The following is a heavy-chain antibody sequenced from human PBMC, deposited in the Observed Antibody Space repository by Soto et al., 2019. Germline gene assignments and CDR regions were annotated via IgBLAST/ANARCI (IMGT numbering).Heavy chain of an antibody. CDR3: AAPQQLGRYDAFDI. CDR2: IIPILGTA. D-gene: IGHD6-13*01. Sequence: QVQLVQSGAEVKKPGSSVKVSCKASGGTFSSYAISWVRQAPGQGLEWMGGIIPILGTANYAQKFQGRVTITADESTSTAYMELSSLRSEDTAVYYCAAPQQLGRYDAFDIWGQGTMVTVSS. CDR1: GGTFSSYA. V-gene: IGHV1-69*12. J-gene: IGHJ3*02.